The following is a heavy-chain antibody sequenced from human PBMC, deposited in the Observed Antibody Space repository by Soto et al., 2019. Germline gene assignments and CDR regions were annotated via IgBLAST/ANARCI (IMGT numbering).Heavy chain of an antibody. J-gene: IGHJ5*02. CDR3: ARHHIKATVGRWFDP. D-gene: IGHD4-17*01. CDR1: GYTLTELT. Sequence: ASVKVSCKVSGYTLTELTMHWVRQAPGKGREWMGGFDPEDGETIYAQKFQGRVTISEDTSTDTAYMELSSLRSEDTAVYYCARHHIKATVGRWFDPWGQGTLVTVSS. CDR2: FDPEDGET. V-gene: IGHV1-24*01.